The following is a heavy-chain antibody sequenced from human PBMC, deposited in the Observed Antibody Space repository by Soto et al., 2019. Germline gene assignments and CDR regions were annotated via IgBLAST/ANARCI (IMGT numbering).Heavy chain of an antibody. Sequence: GGSLRLSCAASGFTFSSYGMHWVRQAPGKGLEWVAVISYDGSNKYYADSVKGRFTISRDNSKNTLYLQMNSLRAEDTAVYYFAKDNSPYGDPPNYGVDVWGQGTTVTVSS. CDR2: ISYDGSNK. D-gene: IGHD4-17*01. CDR1: GFTFSSYG. CDR3: AKDNSPYGDPPNYGVDV. V-gene: IGHV3-30*18. J-gene: IGHJ6*02.